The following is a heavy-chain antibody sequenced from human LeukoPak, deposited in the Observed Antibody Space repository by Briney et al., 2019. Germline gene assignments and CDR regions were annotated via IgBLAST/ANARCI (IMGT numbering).Heavy chain of an antibody. J-gene: IGHJ4*02. CDR1: GFTFSSYA. Sequence: GGSLRLSCAASGFTFSSYAMNWVRQAPGKGLEWVSSISGNGANTYYADSVKGRFTISRDNSKNTLYLQMNSLRAEDTAVYYCAKDGPRWDYWGQGTLVTVSS. D-gene: IGHD3-16*02. CDR2: ISGNGANT. CDR3: AKDGPRWDY. V-gene: IGHV3-23*01.